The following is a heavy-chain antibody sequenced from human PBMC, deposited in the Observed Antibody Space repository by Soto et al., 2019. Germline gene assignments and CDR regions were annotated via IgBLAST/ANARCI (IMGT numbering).Heavy chain of an antibody. V-gene: IGHV4-31*03. J-gene: IGHJ4*02. CDR1: GGSISSGGYY. Sequence: QVQLQESGPGLVKPSQTLSLTCTVSGGSISSGGYYWSWIRQHPGKGLEWIGYIYYSGSTYYNPSLKSRVTISVDTSKNQFSLKLSSVTAAVTAVYYCARVGGPPDRIAVAGWIEWGQGTLVTVSS. CDR3: ARVGGPPDRIAVAGWIE. D-gene: IGHD6-19*01. CDR2: IYYSGST.